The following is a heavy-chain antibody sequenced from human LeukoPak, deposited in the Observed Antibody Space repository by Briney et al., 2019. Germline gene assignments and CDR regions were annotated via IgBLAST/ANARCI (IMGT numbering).Heavy chain of an antibody. J-gene: IGHJ3*02. Sequence: PGGSLRLSCAASGFTLNSYWMHWVRQAPGKGLVWVSRINSDGSSTTYVDSVKGRFTISRDNAKNTLYLQMDSLRVEDTAVYFCARGAHVLDIWGQGTMVTVSS. CDR2: INSDGSST. CDR1: GFTLNSYW. CDR3: ARGAHVLDI. V-gene: IGHV3-74*01. D-gene: IGHD1-26*01.